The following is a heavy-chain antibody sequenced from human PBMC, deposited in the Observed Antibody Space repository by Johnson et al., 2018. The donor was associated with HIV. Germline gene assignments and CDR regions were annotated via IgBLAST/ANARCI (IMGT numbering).Heavy chain of an antibody. CDR3: AKDGPFGSGIDASDI. J-gene: IGHJ3*02. Sequence: VQLVESGGGVVRPWGSLRLSCAASGFTVSGHYMNWVRQAPVKGLEWVSAISARGDTSYYADSVKGRFTISRDNSKNTVYLQMNSLRGEDTAVYYCAKDGPFGSGIDASDIWGQGTMVTVSS. CDR1: GFTVSGHY. D-gene: IGHD3-16*01. CDR2: ISARGDTS. V-gene: IGHV3-23*04.